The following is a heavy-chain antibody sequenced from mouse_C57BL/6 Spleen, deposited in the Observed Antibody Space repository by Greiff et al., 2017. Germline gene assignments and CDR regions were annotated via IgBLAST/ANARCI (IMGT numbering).Heavy chain of an antibody. CDR1: GYTFTSYW. D-gene: IGHD3-2*02. J-gene: IGHJ3*01. CDR2: IDPSDSYP. CDR3: AREDSSGSSFAY. V-gene: IGHV1-69*01. Sequence: QVQLQQPGAELVMPGASVKLSCKASGYTFTSYWMHWVKQRPGQGLEWIGEIDPSDSYPNYNQKFKGKSTLTVDKSSSTAYMQLSSLTSEDSAVYYCAREDSSGSSFAYWGQGTLVTVSA.